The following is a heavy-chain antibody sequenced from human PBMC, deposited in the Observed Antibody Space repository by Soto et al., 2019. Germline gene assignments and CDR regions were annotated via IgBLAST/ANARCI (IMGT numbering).Heavy chain of an antibody. Sequence: PSETLSLTCTVSGGSITGYYWTWIRQPAGKGLEWIGRIYTSGSTNYNPSLKSRVTMSVDTSKNQFSLKLTSVTAADTAVYYCARGPGGGYCSGDKCYNFDYWGQGTLVTVSS. CDR3: ARGPGGGYCSGDKCYNFDY. J-gene: IGHJ4*02. D-gene: IGHD2-15*01. CDR1: GGSITGYY. CDR2: IYTSGST. V-gene: IGHV4-4*07.